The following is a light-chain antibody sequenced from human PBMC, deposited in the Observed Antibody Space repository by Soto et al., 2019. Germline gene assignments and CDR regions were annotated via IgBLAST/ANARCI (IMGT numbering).Light chain of an antibody. Sequence: DIQMTQSPSSLSASVGDRVTITCRASESINRHLNWYQQQPGKAPKLLIYAASSSQNGVPSRFXCGGSGTDFTLIITNLQPEDFATYYCQQSYTALSITFGQGTRLEIK. CDR1: ESINRH. CDR3: QQSYTALSIT. V-gene: IGKV1-39*01. J-gene: IGKJ5*01. CDR2: AAS.